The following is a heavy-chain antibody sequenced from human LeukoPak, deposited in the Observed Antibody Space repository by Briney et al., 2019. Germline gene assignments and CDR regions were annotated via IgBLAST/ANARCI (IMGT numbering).Heavy chain of an antibody. Sequence: GGSLRLSCAASGFTFSSYPMNWVRQAPGKGLEWVSYISSSSSTIYYADSVKGRFTISRDNSKNTLHLQMSSLRAEDTAVYYCARIAAAGHSDYWGQGTLVTVSS. V-gene: IGHV3-48*01. D-gene: IGHD6-13*01. CDR2: ISSSSSTI. J-gene: IGHJ4*02. CDR3: ARIAAAGHSDY. CDR1: GFTFSSYP.